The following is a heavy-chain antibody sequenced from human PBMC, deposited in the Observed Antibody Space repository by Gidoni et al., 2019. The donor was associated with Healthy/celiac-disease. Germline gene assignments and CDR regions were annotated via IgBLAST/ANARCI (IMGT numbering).Heavy chain of an antibody. CDR3: AKDGGSGSYMPGGWFDP. D-gene: IGHD3-10*01. CDR1: GCTFSSFA. V-gene: IGHV3-23*01. J-gene: IGHJ5*02. Sequence: EVQLLESGGGLVQPGGSLRLSCAAPGCTFSSFAMSWVSQAPGKGLEWVSAISGSGGSTYYADSVKGRFTISRDNSKNTLYLQMNSLRAEDTAVYYCAKDGGSGSYMPGGWFDPWGQGTLVTVSS. CDR2: ISGSGGST.